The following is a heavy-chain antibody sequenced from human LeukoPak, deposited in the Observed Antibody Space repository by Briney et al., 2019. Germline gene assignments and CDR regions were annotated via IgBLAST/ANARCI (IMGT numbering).Heavy chain of an antibody. V-gene: IGHV1-18*01. Sequence: ASVKVSCKASGYTFTSYGISWVRQAPGQGLEWMGWISAYNGNTNYAQKLQGRVTMTTDTSTSTAYMELRSLRSDDTAVYHCARGGSDCSGGNCPYSWFDPWGQGTLVTVSS. CDR3: ARGGSDCSGGNCPYSWFDP. D-gene: IGHD2-15*01. CDR1: GYTFTSYG. CDR2: ISAYNGNT. J-gene: IGHJ5*02.